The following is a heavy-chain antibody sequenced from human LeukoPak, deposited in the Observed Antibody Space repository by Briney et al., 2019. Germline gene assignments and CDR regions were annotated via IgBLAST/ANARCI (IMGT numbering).Heavy chain of an antibody. Sequence: PGGSLRLSCAASRFTFSSYSMNWVRQAPGKGLEWVSAISGSGGSTYYADSVKGRFTISRDNSKNTLYLQMNSLRAEDTAVYYCAKSLRPYGSGSYPFDYWGQGTLVTVSS. D-gene: IGHD3-10*01. CDR1: RFTFSSYS. CDR3: AKSLRPYGSGSYPFDY. V-gene: IGHV3-23*01. CDR2: ISGSGGST. J-gene: IGHJ4*02.